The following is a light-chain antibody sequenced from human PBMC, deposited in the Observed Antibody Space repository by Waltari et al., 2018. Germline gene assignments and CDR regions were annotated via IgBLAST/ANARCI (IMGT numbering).Light chain of an antibody. J-gene: IGLJ3*02. CDR3: SSQSSNNVVL. Sequence: QSALTQPASVSGSPGQSITISCTGISSDVGSYNSVSWYQDHPGQGPKVIIYDVSDRPSGVSARFSGSKSGNTASLTISGLQAEYEADYYCSSQSSNNVVLFGGGTKVTVL. V-gene: IGLV2-14*03. CDR1: SSDVGSYNS. CDR2: DVS.